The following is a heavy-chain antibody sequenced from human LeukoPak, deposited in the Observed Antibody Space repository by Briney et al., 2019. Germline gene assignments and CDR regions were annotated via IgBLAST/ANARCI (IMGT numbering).Heavy chain of an antibody. CDR1: GGTFSSYA. CDR2: IIPIFGIA. J-gene: IGHJ6*02. V-gene: IGHV1-69*04. D-gene: IGHD3-3*01. Sequence: SVKVSCKASGGTFSSYAISWVRQAPGQGLEWMGRIIPIFGIANYAQKFQGRVTITADKSTSTAYMELSSLSSEDTAVYYCARDKVVAWSGITWWSYYYGMDVWGQGTTVTVSS. CDR3: ARDKVVAWSGITWWSYYYGMDV.